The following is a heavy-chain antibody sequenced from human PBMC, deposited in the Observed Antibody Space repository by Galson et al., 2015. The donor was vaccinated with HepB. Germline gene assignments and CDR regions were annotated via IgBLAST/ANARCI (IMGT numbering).Heavy chain of an antibody. J-gene: IGHJ6*02. CDR2: IWYDGSNK. Sequence: SLRLSCAASGFTFSSYGMHWVRQAPGKGLEWVAVIWYDGSNKYYADSVKGRFTISRDNSKNTLYLQMNSLRAEDAAVYYCARIPARGIYGMDVWGQGTTVTVSS. CDR1: GFTFSSYG. CDR3: ARIPARGIYGMDV. V-gene: IGHV3-33*08. D-gene: IGHD3-10*01.